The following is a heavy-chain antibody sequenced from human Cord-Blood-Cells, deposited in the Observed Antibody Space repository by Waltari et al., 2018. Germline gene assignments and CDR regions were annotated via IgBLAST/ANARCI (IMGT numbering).Heavy chain of an antibody. J-gene: IGHJ6*02. CDR2: ISAYNGNT. CDR1: GYTFTSYG. CDR3: ARGLTIFGVVINYYYYGMDV. V-gene: IGHV1-18*01. Sequence: QVQLVQSGAEVKKPGVSVKVSCKASGYTFTSYGISWVRQAPGQGLEWMGWISAYNGNTNHARKLQGRGTMTTDTSTSTAYMELRSLRSDDTAVYYCARGLTIFGVVINYYYYGMDVWGQGTTVTVSS. D-gene: IGHD3-3*01.